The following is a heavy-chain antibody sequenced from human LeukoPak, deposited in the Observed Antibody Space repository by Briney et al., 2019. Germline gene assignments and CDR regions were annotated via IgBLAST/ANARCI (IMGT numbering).Heavy chain of an antibody. V-gene: IGHV4-59*13. CDR1: GGSISSYY. J-gene: IGHJ3*02. D-gene: IGHD2-2*02. Sequence: PSETLSLTCTVSGGSISSYYWSWIRQPPGKGLEWIGYIYYTESTNYNPSLKSRVTISVDTSKNQFSLKLSSVTAADTAVYYCAGSTDSPPRDIVVVPAAIRIGSDAFDIWGQGTMVTVSS. CDR3: AGSTDSPPRDIVVVPAAIRIGSDAFDI. CDR2: IYYTEST.